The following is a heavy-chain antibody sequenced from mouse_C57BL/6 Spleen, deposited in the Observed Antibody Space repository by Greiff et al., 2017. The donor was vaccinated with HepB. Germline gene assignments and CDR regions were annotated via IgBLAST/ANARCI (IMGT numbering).Heavy chain of an antibody. J-gene: IGHJ1*03. Sequence: EVQLQESGPELVKPGASVKISCKASGYSFTDYNMNWVKQSNGKSLEWIGVINPNYGTTSYNQKFKGKATLTVDQSPSTAYMQLNSLTSEDSAVYYCARGSYSNYNWYFDVWGTGTTVTVSS. CDR1: GYSFTDYN. CDR3: ARGSYSNYNWYFDV. D-gene: IGHD2-5*01. CDR2: INPNYGTT. V-gene: IGHV1-39*01.